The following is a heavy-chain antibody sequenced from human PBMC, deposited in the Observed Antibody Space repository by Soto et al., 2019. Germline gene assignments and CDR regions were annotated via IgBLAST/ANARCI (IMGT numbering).Heavy chain of an antibody. CDR3: ARGGVAVVVPAADNWFDP. J-gene: IGHJ5*02. CDR1: GGSFSGYY. Sequence: SETLSLTCAVYGGSFSGYYWSWIRQPPGKGLEWIGEINHSGSTNYNPSLKSRVTISVDTSKNQFSLKLSSVTAADTAVYYCARGGVAVVVPAADNWFDPWGQGTLVTVSS. CDR2: INHSGST. D-gene: IGHD2-2*01. V-gene: IGHV4-34*01.